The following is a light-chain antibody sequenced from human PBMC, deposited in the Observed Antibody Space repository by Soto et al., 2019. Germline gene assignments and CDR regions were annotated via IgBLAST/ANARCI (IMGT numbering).Light chain of an antibody. V-gene: IGKV1-39*01. CDR1: QTISSH. J-gene: IGKJ5*01. CDR2: AAS. CDR3: QQSSNWPPEIT. Sequence: DIQMTQSPSSLSASVGDRVIITCRASQTISSHLNWYQQKPGKAPNLLVYAASSLQSGVPSRFTGSGSGTDFILTISSLEPEDFAVYYCQQSSNWPPEITFGQGTRLEIK.